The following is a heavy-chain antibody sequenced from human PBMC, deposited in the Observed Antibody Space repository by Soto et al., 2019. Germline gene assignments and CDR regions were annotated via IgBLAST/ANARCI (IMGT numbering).Heavy chain of an antibody. Sequence: QVQLVQSGAEVKKPGASVKVSCKASGYTFTSYDINWVRQATGQGLEWMGWMNPNSGNTGYAQKFQGRVTMTSNTSISKGDMELGSLRSEDTAVYYCARWADYGDPNAFDIWGQGTMVTVSS. V-gene: IGHV1-8*01. CDR3: ARWADYGDPNAFDI. CDR1: GYTFTSYD. CDR2: MNPNSGNT. J-gene: IGHJ3*02. D-gene: IGHD4-17*01.